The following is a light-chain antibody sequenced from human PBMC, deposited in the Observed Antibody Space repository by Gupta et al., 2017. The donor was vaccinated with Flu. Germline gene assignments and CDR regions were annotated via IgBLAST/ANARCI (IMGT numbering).Light chain of an antibody. CDR3: QQYYSTLYS. CDR2: WAS. V-gene: IGKV4-1*01. Sequence: DIVMTQSPDSLAVSPGERTTIHCKSSQSVLYSSNNKNYLAWYQQKPGQPPKLLIYWASTRESGVPDRFSGSGSGTDFTLTISSLQAEDVAVYYCQQYYSTLYSFGQGTKLEIK. CDR1: QSVLYSSNNKNY. J-gene: IGKJ2*03.